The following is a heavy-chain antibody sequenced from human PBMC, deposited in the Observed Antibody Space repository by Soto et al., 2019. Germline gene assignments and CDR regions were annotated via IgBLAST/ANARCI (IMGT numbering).Heavy chain of an antibody. CDR1: GFTFSSYA. D-gene: IGHD1-26*01. CDR2: ISYDGSNK. Sequence: QVQLVESGGGVVQPGRSLRLSCAASGFTFSSYAMHWVRQAPGKGLEWVAVISYDGSNKYYADSVKGRFTISRDNSKNTLYLQMNSLRAEDTAVYYCASGWLGYSGSYLDYWGQGTLVTVSS. J-gene: IGHJ4*02. V-gene: IGHV3-30-3*01. CDR3: ASGWLGYSGSYLDY.